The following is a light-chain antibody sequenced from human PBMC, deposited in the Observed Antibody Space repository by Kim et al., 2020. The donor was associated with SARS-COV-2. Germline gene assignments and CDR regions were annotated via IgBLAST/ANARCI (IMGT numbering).Light chain of an antibody. Sequence: EIVLTQSPGTLSLSPVERATLSCRASQSASSSYLAWYQHKPGQAPRLLIYGASSRATGIPDRFSGSGSGTDFTLTISRLEPEDFAVYYCHNYGSSPRTFGQGTKVDIK. CDR2: GAS. V-gene: IGKV3-20*01. CDR3: HNYGSSPRT. J-gene: IGKJ1*01. CDR1: QSASSSY.